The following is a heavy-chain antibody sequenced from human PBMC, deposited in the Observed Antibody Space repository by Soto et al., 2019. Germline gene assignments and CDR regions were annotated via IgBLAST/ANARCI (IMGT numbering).Heavy chain of an antibody. CDR3: AGNSQFAY. Sequence: EVQLVESGGGLVQPGGSLRLSCAASGFTFSSYTMNWVRQAPGKGLEWVSYITSSSNNIYYADSVKGRFTISRDNARNSLYLQMKGLRAEDTAVYYCAGNSQFAYWGQGTLVTVSS. CDR2: ITSSSNNI. D-gene: IGHD1-1*01. V-gene: IGHV3-48*01. J-gene: IGHJ4*02. CDR1: GFTFSSYT.